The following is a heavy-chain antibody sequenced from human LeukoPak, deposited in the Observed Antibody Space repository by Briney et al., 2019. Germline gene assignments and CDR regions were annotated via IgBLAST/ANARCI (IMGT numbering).Heavy chain of an antibody. D-gene: IGHD1-26*01. CDR2: TYYRSQWFN. Sequence: SQTLSLTCAISGDSVSSNSAAWNWIRQSPSRGHEWLGRTYYRSQWFNDYAVSVKSRITINPDTSKNQFSLQLNSVTPDDTAVYYCAAIKRGVVGGSDAFDIWGRGTMVTVSS. J-gene: IGHJ3*02. CDR1: GDSVSSNSAA. V-gene: IGHV6-1*01. CDR3: AAIKRGVVGGSDAFDI.